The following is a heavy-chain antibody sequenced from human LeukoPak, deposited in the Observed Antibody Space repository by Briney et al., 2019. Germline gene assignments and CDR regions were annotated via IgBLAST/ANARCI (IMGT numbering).Heavy chain of an antibody. CDR3: ARVGYSLGHGDDAFDI. J-gene: IGHJ3*02. CDR1: GYTFTSYG. Sequence: GASVKVSCKASGYTFTSYGISWVRQAPGQGLEWMGWISAYNGNTNYAQKLQGRVTMTTDTSTSTAYMELRSLRPDDTAVYYCARVGYSLGHGDDAFDIWGQGTLVTVSS. D-gene: IGHD5-18*01. CDR2: ISAYNGNT. V-gene: IGHV1-18*01.